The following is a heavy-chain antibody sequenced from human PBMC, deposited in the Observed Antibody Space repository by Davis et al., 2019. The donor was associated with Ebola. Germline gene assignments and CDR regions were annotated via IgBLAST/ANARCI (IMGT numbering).Heavy chain of an antibody. CDR1: GYTFTGYY. CDR3: ARDLYCSGGSCSDY. J-gene: IGHJ4*02. V-gene: IGHV1-8*02. Sequence: ASVKVSCKASGYTFTGYYMHWVRQAPGQGLEWMGWMNPNSGNTGYAQKFQGRVTMTRNTSISTAYMELSSLRSEDTAVYYCARDLYCSGGSCSDYWGQGTLVTVSS. CDR2: MNPNSGNT. D-gene: IGHD2-15*01.